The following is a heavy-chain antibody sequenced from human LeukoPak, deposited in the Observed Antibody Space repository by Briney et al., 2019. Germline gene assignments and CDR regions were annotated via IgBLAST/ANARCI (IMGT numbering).Heavy chain of an antibody. CDR2: INPNSGGT. V-gene: IGHV1-2*04. J-gene: IGHJ6*02. CDR3: ATAVGSVVVALDV. D-gene: IGHD2-15*01. CDR1: GYTFTGYY. Sequence: ASVKVSCKASGYTFTGYYMHWVRQAPGQWLEWMGWINPNSGGTNYAQKFQGWVTMTRDTSISTAYMELSSLRSEDTAVYYCATAVGSVVVALDVWGQGTTVTVSS.